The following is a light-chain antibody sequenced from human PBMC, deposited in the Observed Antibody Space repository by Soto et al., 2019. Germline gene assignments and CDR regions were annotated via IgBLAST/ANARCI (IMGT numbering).Light chain of an antibody. CDR2: KAS. CDR1: DNIGPW. Sequence: DIQMTQSPSTLSASIGDRVAITCRASDNIGPWVAWYQQKPGKAPKLLIYKASTLETGAPSRFAGSGSGKGFTLTSTRLQPDDFATYYCQHYNSYSRTFGQGTKVEV. J-gene: IGKJ1*01. V-gene: IGKV1-5*03. CDR3: QHYNSYSRT.